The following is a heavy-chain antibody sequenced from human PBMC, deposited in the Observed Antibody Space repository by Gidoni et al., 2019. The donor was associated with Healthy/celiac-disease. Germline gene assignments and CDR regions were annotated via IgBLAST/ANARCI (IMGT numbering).Heavy chain of an antibody. CDR3: ARDFTMVRGVEYGMDV. D-gene: IGHD3-10*01. CDR2: INPSGGST. CDR1: GYTFTSYY. Sequence: QVQLVQSGAEVKKPGASVKVSCKASGYTFTSYYMHWVRQAPGQGLEWMGIINPSGGSTSYAQKFQGRVTMTRDTSTSTVYMELSSLRSEDTAVYYCARDFTMVRGVEYGMDVWGQGTTVTVSS. J-gene: IGHJ6*02. V-gene: IGHV1-46*01.